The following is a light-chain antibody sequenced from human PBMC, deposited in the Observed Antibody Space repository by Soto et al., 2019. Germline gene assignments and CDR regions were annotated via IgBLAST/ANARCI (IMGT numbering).Light chain of an antibody. CDR2: ASS. CDR1: ETISSNY. CDR3: QQSFETSYT. J-gene: IGKJ2*01. Sequence: DIHMTQSPPSLSASVGDRVSITCRASETISSNYLNWYQQKPGKAPKLLVYASSILQGGVPSRFTVTGSGTDFTLTISSLQPEDFAIYYCQQSFETSYTVGQGTKLEI. V-gene: IGKV1-39*01.